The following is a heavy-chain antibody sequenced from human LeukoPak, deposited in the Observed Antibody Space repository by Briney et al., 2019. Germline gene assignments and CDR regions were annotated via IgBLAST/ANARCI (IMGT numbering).Heavy chain of an antibody. Sequence: PGGSLRLSCAASGFTFSDYNMNWVRQAPGKGLEWASQISASSTSIKYADSVKGRFTISRDNAKNSLYLQMNSLRAEDTAVYYCVRDNLENQWLERSYWGQGTLVTVSS. D-gene: IGHD6-19*01. J-gene: IGHJ4*02. CDR2: ISASSTSI. CDR3: VRDNLENQWLERSY. CDR1: GFTFSDYN. V-gene: IGHV3-48*01.